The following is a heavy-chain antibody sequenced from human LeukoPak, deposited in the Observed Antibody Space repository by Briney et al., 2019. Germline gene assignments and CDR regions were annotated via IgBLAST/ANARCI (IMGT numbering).Heavy chain of an antibody. CDR1: GYTFTGYY. CDR2: INPNSGGT. D-gene: IGHD3-9*01. V-gene: IGHV1-2*02. J-gene: IGHJ6*03. Sequence: GASVKVSCKASGYTFTGYYMHWVRQAPGQGLEWMGWINPNSGGTNYAQKFQGRVTMTRDTSISTAYMELSRLRSDDTAVYYCARVDFQPQFDWLYTQDYYYYYYMDVWGKGTTVTVSS. CDR3: ARVDFQPQFDWLYTQDYYYYYYMDV.